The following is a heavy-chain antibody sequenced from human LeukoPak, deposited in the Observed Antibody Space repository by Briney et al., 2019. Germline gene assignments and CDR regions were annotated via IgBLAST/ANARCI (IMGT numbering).Heavy chain of an antibody. CDR3: ARGRYMDV. CDR1: GYTFTSYD. V-gene: IGHV1-8*03. CDR2: MNPNSGNT. J-gene: IGHJ6*03. Sequence: GASVKVSCKASGYTFTSYDINWVRQATGQGLEWMGWMNPNSGNTGYAQKFQGRVTITRDSSISTVYMELSSLRSEDTALCYCARGRYMDVWGKGTTVTVSS.